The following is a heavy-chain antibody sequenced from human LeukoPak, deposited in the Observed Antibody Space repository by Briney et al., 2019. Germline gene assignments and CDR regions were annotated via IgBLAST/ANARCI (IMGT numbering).Heavy chain of an antibody. J-gene: IGHJ4*02. Sequence: GGSLRLSCAASGFTFSSYWMSWVRQAPGKGLEWVAVISYDGSNKYYADSVKGRFTISRDNSKNTLYLQMNSLRAEDTAVYYCARDLIYYDSSGAFDYWGQGTLVTVSS. CDR1: GFTFSSYW. V-gene: IGHV3-30*03. CDR2: ISYDGSNK. D-gene: IGHD3-22*01. CDR3: ARDLIYYDSSGAFDY.